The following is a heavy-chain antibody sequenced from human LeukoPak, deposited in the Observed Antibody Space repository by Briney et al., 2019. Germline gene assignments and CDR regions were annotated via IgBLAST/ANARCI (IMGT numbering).Heavy chain of an antibody. Sequence: PGGSLRLSCAASGFTFSTYWMSWVRQAPGKGLEWVANINQDESEKYYVDSVKGRFTISRDNAKNSLYLQMNSLRAEDTAVYYCARVRASSYYGMDIWGQGATVTVSS. CDR3: ARVRASSYYGMDI. J-gene: IGHJ6*02. CDR2: INQDESEK. CDR1: GFTFSTYW. V-gene: IGHV3-7*05.